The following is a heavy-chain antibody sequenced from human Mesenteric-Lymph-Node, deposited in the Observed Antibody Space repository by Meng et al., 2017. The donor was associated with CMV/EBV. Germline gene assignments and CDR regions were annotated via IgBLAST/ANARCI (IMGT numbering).Heavy chain of an antibody. CDR3: ARHYYYYGMDV. CDR2: IFYSGST. V-gene: IGHV4-39*01. Sequence: SETLSLTCNVSGGSISRSSYFWGWIRQPPGKGLEWIGSIFYSGSTYSNPSLKSRVTISVDTSKNQFSLKLSSVTAADTAVYYCARHYYYYGMDVWGQGTTVTVS. CDR1: GGSISRSSYF. J-gene: IGHJ6*02.